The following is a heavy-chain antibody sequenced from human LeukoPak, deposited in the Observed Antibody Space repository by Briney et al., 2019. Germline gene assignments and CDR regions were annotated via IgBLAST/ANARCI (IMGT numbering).Heavy chain of an antibody. Sequence: GGSLRLSCTASGFTFGDYAMSWFRQAPGKGLEWVGFIRSKAYGGTTEYAASVKGRFTISRDDSKSIAYLQMNSLKTEDTAVYYYTRGPLEMATQIPFDYWGQGTLVTVSS. CDR2: IRSKAYGGTT. D-gene: IGHD5-24*01. CDR3: TRGPLEMATQIPFDY. J-gene: IGHJ4*02. V-gene: IGHV3-49*03. CDR1: GFTFGDYA.